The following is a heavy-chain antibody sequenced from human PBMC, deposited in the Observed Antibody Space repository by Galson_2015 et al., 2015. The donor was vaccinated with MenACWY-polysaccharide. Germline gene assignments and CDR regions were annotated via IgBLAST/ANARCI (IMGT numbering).Heavy chain of an antibody. D-gene: IGHD3-22*01. CDR1: GYSFSSND. Sequence: SVKVSCKASGYSFSSNDINWVRQTTGQGLEWMGWMNPNSGNTGYAQKFQGRVTMTRNTSISIAYMELSSLRSEDTAVYYCARGGKYYYDSSGYLNWFDPWGRGPWSPSPQ. CDR2: MNPNSGNT. V-gene: IGHV1-8*01. J-gene: IGHJ5*02. CDR3: ARGGKYYYDSSGYLNWFDP.